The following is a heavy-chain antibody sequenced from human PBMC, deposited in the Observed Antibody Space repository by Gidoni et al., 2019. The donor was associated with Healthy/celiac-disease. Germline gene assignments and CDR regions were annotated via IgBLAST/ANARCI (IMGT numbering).Heavy chain of an antibody. CDR3: AKWFGETPTVR. CDR2: ISGSGGST. Sequence: EVQLLEAGGGVVQPGGSLRLTCAASGFTFSSYAMSWVRQAPGKGLEWVAAISGSGGSTYYADSVKGRFTISRDNSKDSLYLQMNSLRAEDTAVYYCAKWFGETPTVRWGQGTTVTVSS. V-gene: IGHV3-23*01. J-gene: IGHJ6*02. CDR1: GFTFSSYA. D-gene: IGHD3-10*01.